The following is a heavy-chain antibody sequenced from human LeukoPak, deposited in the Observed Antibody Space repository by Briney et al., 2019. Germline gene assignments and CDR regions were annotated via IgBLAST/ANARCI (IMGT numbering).Heavy chain of an antibody. D-gene: IGHD2-2*01. Sequence: GVSLTLSCAASRFTVSSNYMSWVRQAPGKGLEWLSIIYSGGNTYYADSVKGRFTISRDIPKNTLYLQLNSLKASDTAMYYCARGPAAPNYYMDVWGKGTTVTVSS. V-gene: IGHV3-53*01. CDR1: RFTVSSNY. CDR3: ARGPAAPNYYMDV. CDR2: IYSGGNT. J-gene: IGHJ6*03.